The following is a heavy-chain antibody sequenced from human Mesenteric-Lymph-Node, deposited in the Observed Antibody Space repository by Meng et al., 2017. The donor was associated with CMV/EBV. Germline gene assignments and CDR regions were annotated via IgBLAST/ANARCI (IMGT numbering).Heavy chain of an antibody. V-gene: IGHV3-30*19. CDR3: ARDRRGYFDY. CDR2: ISYDGSNK. Sequence: GESLKISCAASGFTFTNYGLHWVRQAPGKGLEWVAVISYDGSNKYYADSVKGRFTISRDNSKNTLYLQMNSLRAEDTAVYYCARDRRGYFDYWGQGTLVTVSS. J-gene: IGHJ4*02. D-gene: IGHD3-10*01. CDR1: GFTFTNYG.